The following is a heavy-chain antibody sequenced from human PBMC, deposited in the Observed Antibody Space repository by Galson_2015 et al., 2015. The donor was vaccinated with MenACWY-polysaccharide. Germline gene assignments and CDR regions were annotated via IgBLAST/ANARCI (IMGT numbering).Heavy chain of an antibody. D-gene: IGHD6-6*01. CDR2: ISSSSSYI. J-gene: IGHJ6*02. Sequence: SLRLSCAASGFTFSSYSMNWARQAPGKGLEWVSSISSSSSYIYYADSVKGRFTISRDNAKNSLYLQMNSLRAEGTAVYYCARDLGDSIAARPGYYYYYGMDVWGQGTTVTVSS. CDR3: ARDLGDSIAARPGYYYYYGMDV. CDR1: GFTFSSYS. V-gene: IGHV3-21*01.